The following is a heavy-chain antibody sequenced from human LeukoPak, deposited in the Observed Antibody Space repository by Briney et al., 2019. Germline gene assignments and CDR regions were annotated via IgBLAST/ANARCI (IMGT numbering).Heavy chain of an antibody. V-gene: IGHV4-4*07. Sequence: SETLSLTCTVSGGSISTYYWSWIRQPAGRGLEWIGRIYTSGSTNYNPSLKSRVTMSVDTSKNQFSLKLSSVTAADTAVYYCARDSTARAYDIWGQGTLVTVSS. D-gene: IGHD2-2*01. CDR1: GGSISTYY. CDR2: IYTSGST. J-gene: IGHJ3*02. CDR3: ARDSTARAYDI.